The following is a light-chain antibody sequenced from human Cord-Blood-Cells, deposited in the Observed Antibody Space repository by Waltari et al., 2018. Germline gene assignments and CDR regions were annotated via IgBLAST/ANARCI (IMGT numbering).Light chain of an antibody. Sequence: QSALTQPASVSGSPGQPSTIPCIGTSSDVGGYNYVSWYQQHPGKAPKLMIYDVSNRPSGVSNRFSGSKSGNTASLTISGLQAEDEADYYCSSYTSSSSVVFGGGTKLTVL. J-gene: IGLJ2*01. CDR3: SSYTSSSSVV. V-gene: IGLV2-14*01. CDR1: SSDVGGYNY. CDR2: DVS.